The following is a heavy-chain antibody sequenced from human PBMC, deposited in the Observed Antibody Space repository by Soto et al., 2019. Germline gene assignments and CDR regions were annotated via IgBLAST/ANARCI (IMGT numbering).Heavy chain of an antibody. V-gene: IGHV1-2*04. CDR1: GYTFTGYY. J-gene: IGHJ4*02. CDR2: INPNSGGT. CDR3: ARDAWSIAAAGEWEHYFDY. D-gene: IGHD6-13*01. Sequence: ASVKVSCKASGYTFTGYYMHWVRQAPGQGLEWMGWINPNSGGTNYAQKFQGWVTMTRDTSISTAYMELSRLRSDDTAVYYCARDAWSIAAAGEWEHYFDYWGQGTLVTVSS.